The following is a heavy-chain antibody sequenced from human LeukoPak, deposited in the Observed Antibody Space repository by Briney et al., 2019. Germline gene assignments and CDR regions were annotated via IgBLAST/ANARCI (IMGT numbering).Heavy chain of an antibody. D-gene: IGHD5-12*01. CDR2: MKQDGSDE. CDR3: ARGIYHFDY. CDR1: GFTLNTYW. V-gene: IGHV3-7*04. Sequence: RPGGSLRLSCAASGFTLNTYWMSWARQAPGKGLEWVASMKQDGSDEYYVDSVKGRLTISRDNGKNSLYLQMNSLRAEDTAVYYCARGIYHFDYWGQGTLVTVSS. J-gene: IGHJ4*02.